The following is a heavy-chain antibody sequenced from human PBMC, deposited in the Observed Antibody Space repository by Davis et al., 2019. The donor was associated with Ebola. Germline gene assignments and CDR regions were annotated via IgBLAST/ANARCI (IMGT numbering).Heavy chain of an antibody. CDR3: ARGSPYDSSGYYLPFDI. J-gene: IGHJ3*02. Sequence: MPSETLSLTCAVSGGSISSGGYSWSWIRQPPGKGLEWFGYIYYSGSTYYNPSLKIRVTISVDTSKNQFSLKLSSVTAADTAVYYCARGSPYDSSGYYLPFDIWGQGTMVTVSS. CDR1: GGSISSGGYS. CDR2: IYYSGST. D-gene: IGHD3-22*01. V-gene: IGHV4-30-4*07.